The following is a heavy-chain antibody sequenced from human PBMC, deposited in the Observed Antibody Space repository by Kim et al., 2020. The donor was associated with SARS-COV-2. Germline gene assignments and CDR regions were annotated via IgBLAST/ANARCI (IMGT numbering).Heavy chain of an antibody. CDR3: ATDPGYCSGVSCFYY. J-gene: IGHJ4*02. Sequence: GGSLRLSCAASGFTFSNAWMNWVRQAPGKGLEWVGRVKTKADGGTTDYAAPVKGRFTISRDDSRNTLYLQMNSLTTEDTADYYCATDPGYCSGVSCFYYWGQATLVIVSS. V-gene: IGHV3-15*01. CDR2: VKTKADGGTT. D-gene: IGHD2-15*01. CDR1: GFTFSNAW.